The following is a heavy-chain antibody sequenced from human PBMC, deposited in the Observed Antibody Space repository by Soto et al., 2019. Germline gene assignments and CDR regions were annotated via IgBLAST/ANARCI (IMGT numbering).Heavy chain of an antibody. Sequence: VASVKVSCKASDYSFSSYAISWVRQAPGQGLEWMGWINPYNENTNYAQKFQGRISMTTDTSTSTAYMELRSLRFDDTAVYYCARGIATGQLDPWGQGTLVTVSS. CDR2: INPYNENT. J-gene: IGHJ5*02. CDR1: DYSFSSYA. CDR3: ARGIATGQLDP. D-gene: IGHD2-15*01. V-gene: IGHV1-18*01.